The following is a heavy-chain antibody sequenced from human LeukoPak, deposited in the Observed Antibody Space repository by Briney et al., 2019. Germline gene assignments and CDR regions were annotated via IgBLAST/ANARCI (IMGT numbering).Heavy chain of an antibody. V-gene: IGHV1-2*02. D-gene: IGHD2-15*01. CDR2: INPNSGGT. CDR1: GYTFTGYY. J-gene: IGHJ4*02. CDR3: ARGRRGYCSGGSCYPSDY. Sequence: ASVKVSCKASGYTFTGYYMHWVRQAPGQGLEWMGWINPNSGGTNYAQKFQGRVTMTRDTSISTVYMELSRLRSDDTAVYYCARGRRGYCSGGSCYPSDYWGQGTLVTVSS.